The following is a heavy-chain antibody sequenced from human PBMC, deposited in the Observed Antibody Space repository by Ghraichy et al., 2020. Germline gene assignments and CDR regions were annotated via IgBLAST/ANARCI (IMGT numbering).Heavy chain of an antibody. CDR1: GYTFTSYA. CDR2: INAGNGNT. CDR3: ARDGMASLGAFDI. J-gene: IGHJ3*02. Sequence: ASVKVSCKASGYTFTSYAMNWVRQAPGQRLEWMGWINAGNGNTKYSQKFQGRVTITRDTSASTAYMELSSLRSEDTAVYYCARDGMASLGAFDIWGQGTMVTVSS. V-gene: IGHV1-3*01. D-gene: IGHD3-16*01.